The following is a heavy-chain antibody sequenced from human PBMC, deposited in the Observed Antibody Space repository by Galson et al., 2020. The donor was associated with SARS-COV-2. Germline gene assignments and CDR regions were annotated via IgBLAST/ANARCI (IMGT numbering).Heavy chain of an antibody. J-gene: IGHJ5*02. CDR3: AKDVTIFSSGWFDP. CDR2: INQDGSEK. D-gene: IGHD3-9*01. V-gene: IGHV3-7*03. Sequence: GGSLRLSCAASGFTFSSYWMSWVRQAPGKGLEWVANINQDGSEKYYVDSVKGRFTISRDNSKNTLYLQMNSLRAEDTAVYYCAKDVTIFSSGWFDPWGQGTLVTVSS. CDR1: GFTFSSYW.